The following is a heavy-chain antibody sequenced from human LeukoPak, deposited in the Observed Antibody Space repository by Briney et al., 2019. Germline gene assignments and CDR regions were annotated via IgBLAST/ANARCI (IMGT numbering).Heavy chain of an antibody. CDR1: GGTFSSYA. J-gene: IGHJ4*02. Sequence: ASVKVSCKASGGTFSSYAISWVRQAPGQGLEWMGGIIPIFGTANYAQKFQGRGTITADESTSTAYMELSSLRSEDTAVYYCARVVNYYGSGSFSDWGQGTLVTVSS. CDR3: ARVVNYYGSGSFSD. V-gene: IGHV1-69*13. CDR2: IIPIFGTA. D-gene: IGHD3-10*01.